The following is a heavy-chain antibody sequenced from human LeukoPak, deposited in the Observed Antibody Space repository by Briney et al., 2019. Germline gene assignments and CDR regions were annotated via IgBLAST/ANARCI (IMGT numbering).Heavy chain of an antibody. CDR2: IYHSGST. D-gene: IGHD4-23*01. CDR1: GGSISSSNW. CDR3: ARDRSLTRWFSRGSAGEGYYGMDV. J-gene: IGHJ6*02. V-gene: IGHV4-4*02. Sequence: PSETLSLTCAVSGGSISSSNWWSWVRQPPGKGLEWIGEIYHSGSTNYNPSLKSRVTISVDKSKNQFSLKLGSVTAADTAVYYCARDRSLTRWFSRGSAGEGYYGMDVWGQGTTVTVSS.